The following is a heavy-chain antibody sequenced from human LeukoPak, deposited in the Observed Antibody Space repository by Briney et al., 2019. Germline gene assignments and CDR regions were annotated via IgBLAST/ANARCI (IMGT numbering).Heavy chain of an antibody. Sequence: SETLSLTCTVSGGSISSGGYYWSWIRQHPGKGLEWIGYIYYSGSTNYNPSLKSRVTISVDTSKNQFSLKLSSVTAADTAVYYCARTARESPDDYWGQGTLVTVSS. CDR3: ARTARESPDDY. D-gene: IGHD1-26*01. J-gene: IGHJ4*02. CDR2: IYYSGST. CDR1: GGSISSGGYY. V-gene: IGHV4-31*03.